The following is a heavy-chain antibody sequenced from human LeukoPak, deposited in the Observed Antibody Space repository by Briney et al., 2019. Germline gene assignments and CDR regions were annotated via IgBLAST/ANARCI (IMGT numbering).Heavy chain of an antibody. Sequence: PGGSLRLSCAASGFTFSGYSMNWVRQAPGKGLEWVSSISSSSSYIYYADSVKGRFTISRDNAKNSLYLQMNSLRAEDTAVYYCARMEYYYDSSGGDYWGQGTLVTVSS. D-gene: IGHD3-22*01. CDR3: ARMEYYYDSSGGDY. CDR1: GFTFSGYS. J-gene: IGHJ4*02. CDR2: ISSSSSYI. V-gene: IGHV3-21*01.